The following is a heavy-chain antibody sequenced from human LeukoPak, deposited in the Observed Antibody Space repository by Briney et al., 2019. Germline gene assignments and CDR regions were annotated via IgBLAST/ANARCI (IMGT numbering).Heavy chain of an antibody. V-gene: IGHV1-69*13. Sequence: ASVKVSCKASGGTFSSYAISWVRQAPGQGLEWMGGIIPIPGTANYAQKFQGRVTITADESTSTAYMELSSLGSEDTAVYYCARGDCSSTSCSSFDYWGQGTLVTVSS. J-gene: IGHJ4*02. CDR2: IIPIPGTA. CDR3: ARGDCSSTSCSSFDY. D-gene: IGHD2-2*01. CDR1: GGTFSSYA.